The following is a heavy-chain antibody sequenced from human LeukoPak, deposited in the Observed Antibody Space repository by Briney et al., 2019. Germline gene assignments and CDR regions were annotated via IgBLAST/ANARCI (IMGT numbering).Heavy chain of an antibody. V-gene: IGHV3-30*03. CDR2: ISYGGSNE. Sequence: GGSLRLSCAASGFTFSSYEMNWVRQAPGKGLEWVALISYGGSNEYYGGSVKGRFTISRDNSKNTLYLQMNSLSAEDTAVYYCATGDNSGYDYWGQGTLVTVSS. J-gene: IGHJ4*02. CDR1: GFTFSSYE. CDR3: ATGDNSGYDY. D-gene: IGHD3-22*01.